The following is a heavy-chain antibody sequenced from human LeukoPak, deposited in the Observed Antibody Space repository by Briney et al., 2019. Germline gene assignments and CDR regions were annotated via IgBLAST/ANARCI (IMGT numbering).Heavy chain of an antibody. CDR1: GDSVSSNSAA. V-gene: IGHV6-1*01. CDR3: ARGRRLYDSSGYYYPRTRAYWFDP. CDR2: TYYRSKWYN. D-gene: IGHD3-22*01. J-gene: IGHJ5*02. Sequence: SQTLSLTCAISGDSVSSNSAAWNWIRQSPSRGLEWLGRTYYRSKWYNDYAVSVKSRITINPDTSKNQFSLQLNSVTPEDTAVYYCARGRRLYDSSGYYYPRTRAYWFDPWGQGTLVTVSS.